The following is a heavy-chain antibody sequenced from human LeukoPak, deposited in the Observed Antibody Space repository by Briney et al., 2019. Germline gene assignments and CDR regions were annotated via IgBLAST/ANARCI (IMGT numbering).Heavy chain of an antibody. CDR3: ARDGDVLLWFGEPEGYYYGMDV. CDR1: GYTFTSYG. Sequence: ASVKVSCKASGYTFTSYGISWVRQAPGQGLEWMGWISAYNGNTNYAQKLQGRVTMTTDTSTSTAYMELRSLRSDDTAVYYCARDGDVLLWFGEPEGYYYGMDVWGQGITVTVSS. D-gene: IGHD3-10*01. J-gene: IGHJ6*02. CDR2: ISAYNGNT. V-gene: IGHV1-18*01.